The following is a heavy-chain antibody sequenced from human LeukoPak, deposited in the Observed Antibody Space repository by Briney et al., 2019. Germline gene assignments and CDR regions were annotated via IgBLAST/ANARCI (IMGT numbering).Heavy chain of an antibody. Sequence: PSETLSLTCTVSGGSISSYYWSWIRQPPGKGLEWIGYIYTSGSTNYNHSLKSRVTISVDTSKNQYSLKLSSVTAADTAVYYCARGYYDSSGYWHYYYYYMDVWGKGTTVTVSS. CDR2: IYTSGST. CDR1: GGSISSYY. D-gene: IGHD3-22*01. CDR3: ARGYYDSSGYWHYYYYYMDV. J-gene: IGHJ6*03. V-gene: IGHV4-4*09.